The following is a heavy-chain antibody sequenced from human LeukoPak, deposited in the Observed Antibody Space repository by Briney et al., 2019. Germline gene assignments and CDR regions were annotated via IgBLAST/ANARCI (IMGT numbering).Heavy chain of an antibody. V-gene: IGHV3-48*04. CDR2: ISSSGSTI. CDR1: GFTFSSYA. J-gene: IGHJ6*03. D-gene: IGHD3-3*01. CDR3: AREIRFYMDV. Sequence: GGSLRLSCAASGFTFSSYAMSWVRQAPGKGLEWVSYISSSGSTIYYADSVKGRFTISRDNAKNSLYLQMNSLRAEDTAVYYCAREIRFYMDVWGKGTTVTVSS.